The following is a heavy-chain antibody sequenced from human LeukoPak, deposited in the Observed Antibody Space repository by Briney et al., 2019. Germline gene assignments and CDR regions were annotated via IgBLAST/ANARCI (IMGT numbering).Heavy chain of an antibody. CDR1: GGSFSGYY. Sequence: SETLSLTCAVYGGSFSGYYWSWIRQPPGKGLEWIGEINHSGSTNYNPSLKSRVTISVDTSKNQFSLKLSSVTAADTAVYYCARDQGYGLWTGDAFDIWGQGTMVTVSS. J-gene: IGHJ3*02. CDR3: ARDQGYGLWTGDAFDI. D-gene: IGHD3-3*01. CDR2: INHSGST. V-gene: IGHV4-34*01.